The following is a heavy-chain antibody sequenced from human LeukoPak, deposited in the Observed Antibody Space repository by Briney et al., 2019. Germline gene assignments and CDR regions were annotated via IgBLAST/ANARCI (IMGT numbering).Heavy chain of an antibody. J-gene: IGHJ4*02. Sequence: MSSETLSLTCTVSGGSISSGDYYWSWIRQPPGKGLEWIGYISYSGSTNYNPSLESRVTISVDTSKSQFSLKLSSVTAADTAVYYCATTPNPNYFDYWGQGALVTVSS. CDR3: ATTPNPNYFDY. CDR2: ISYSGST. CDR1: GGSISSGDYY. V-gene: IGHV4-61*08.